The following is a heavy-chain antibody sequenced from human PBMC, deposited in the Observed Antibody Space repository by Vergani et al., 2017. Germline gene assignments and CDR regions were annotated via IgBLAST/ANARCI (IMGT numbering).Heavy chain of an antibody. Sequence: EVQLLESGGGLVQPGGSLRLSCAASGFTFSSYAMSWVRQAPGKGLEWVSAISGSGGSTYYADSVKGRFTISRDNSTNTLYLQMNSLRAEDTAVYYCAKLYCSSTSCYPHNLFDPWGQGTLVTVSS. J-gene: IGHJ5*02. D-gene: IGHD2-2*01. V-gene: IGHV3-23*01. CDR3: AKLYCSSTSCYPHNLFDP. CDR2: ISGSGGST. CDR1: GFTFSSYA.